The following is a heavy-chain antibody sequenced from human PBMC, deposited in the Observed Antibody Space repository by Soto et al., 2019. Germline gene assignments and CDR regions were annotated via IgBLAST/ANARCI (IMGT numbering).Heavy chain of an antibody. V-gene: IGHV3-23*01. J-gene: IGHJ4*02. D-gene: IGHD1-26*01. CDR2: ISGSGGST. CDR3: AKDMRWEPYYFDY. Sequence: EVQLLESGGGLVQPGGSLRLSCAASGFTFSSYAMSWVRQAPGKGLEWVSAISGSGGSTYYADSVKGRFTISRDNSKNTLYLQRNSQRAEDKGVYYCAKDMRWEPYYFDYWGQGTLVTVSS. CDR1: GFTFSSYA.